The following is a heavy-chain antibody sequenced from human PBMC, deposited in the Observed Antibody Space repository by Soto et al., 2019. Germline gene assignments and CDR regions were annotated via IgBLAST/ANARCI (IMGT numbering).Heavy chain of an antibody. V-gene: IGHV1-69*13. CDR1: GGTFSSYA. J-gene: IGHJ4*02. D-gene: IGHD6-13*01. CDR2: IIPISGTA. Sequence: SVKVCCKASGGTFSSYAISWVRQATGQGLEWMGGIIPISGTANYAQKFQGRVTITADESTSTAYMELSSLRSEDTAVYYCARGVSYSSSWSHFDYWGQGTLVTVSS. CDR3: ARGVSYSSSWSHFDY.